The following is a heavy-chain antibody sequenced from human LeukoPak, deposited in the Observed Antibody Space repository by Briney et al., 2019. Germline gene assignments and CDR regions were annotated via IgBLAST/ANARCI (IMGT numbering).Heavy chain of an antibody. CDR2: ISSRSNII. V-gene: IGHV3-48*02. D-gene: IGHD3-22*01. CDR1: GFTFSIYS. CDR3: ARDYDTTGRAFDI. Sequence: PGGSLRLSCAASGFTFSIYSMNWVRQAPGKGLECVSYISSRSNIIHYADSVKGRFTISRDNAKNSLSLQMNSLRDEDTAVYYCARDYDTTGRAFDIWGQGTMVTVSS. J-gene: IGHJ3*02.